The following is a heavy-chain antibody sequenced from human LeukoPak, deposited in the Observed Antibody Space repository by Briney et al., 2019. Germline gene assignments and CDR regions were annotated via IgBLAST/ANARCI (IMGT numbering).Heavy chain of an antibody. D-gene: IGHD1-26*01. CDR2: IKSKTDGGTT. Sequence: GGSLRLSCAAPGFTFSSYAMHWVRQAPGKGLEWVGRIKSKTDGGTTDYAAPVKGRFTISRDDSKTTLYLQMNSLKTEDTAVYYCATAVGATAFNIWGQGTMVTVSS. CDR3: ATAVGATAFNI. V-gene: IGHV3-15*01. CDR1: GFTFSSYA. J-gene: IGHJ3*02.